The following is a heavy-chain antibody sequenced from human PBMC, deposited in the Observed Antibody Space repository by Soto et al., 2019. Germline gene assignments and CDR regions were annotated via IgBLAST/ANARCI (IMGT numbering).Heavy chain of an antibody. CDR3: TSLGLVQGAFDI. CDR1: GFTFSGSA. V-gene: IGHV3-73*01. Sequence: GGSLRLSCAASGFTFSGSAMHWVRQASGKGLEWVGRIRSKANSYAKAYAASVKGRFTISIDDSKNTAYLQMNSLKSEDTAVYYCTSLGLVQGAFDIWGQGTMVTVSS. J-gene: IGHJ3*02. CDR2: IRSKANSYAK. D-gene: IGHD6-19*01.